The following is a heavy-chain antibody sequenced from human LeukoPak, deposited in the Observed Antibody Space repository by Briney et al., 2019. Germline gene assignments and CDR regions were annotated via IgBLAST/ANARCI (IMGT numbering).Heavy chain of an antibody. CDR2: ISSSSSTI. J-gene: IGHJ3*02. V-gene: IGHV3-48*01. D-gene: IGHD3-16*01. CDR3: ARALGGAFDI. Sequence: PGGSLRLSCAASGFTFSGYSMTWVRRAPGKGLEWLSYISSSSSTIYDADSVKGRFTISRDNAKNSLYLQMSGLRAEDTAVYYCARALGGAFDIWGQGTMVTVSS. CDR1: GFTFSGYS.